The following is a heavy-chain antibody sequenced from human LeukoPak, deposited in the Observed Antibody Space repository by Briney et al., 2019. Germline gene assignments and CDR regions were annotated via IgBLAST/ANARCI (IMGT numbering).Heavy chain of an antibody. D-gene: IGHD6-6*01. Sequence: GGSLRLSCAVSGFTFSSYWMSWVRQAPGKGLEWVAKIKQDGGEKYYVDSVKGRCTISRDNAKNSLYLQINSLRAEDTAVYYCARGTGSGSSGAIDYWGQGTLVTVSS. J-gene: IGHJ4*02. V-gene: IGHV3-7*03. CDR1: GFTFSSYW. CDR2: IKQDGGEK. CDR3: ARGTGSGSSGAIDY.